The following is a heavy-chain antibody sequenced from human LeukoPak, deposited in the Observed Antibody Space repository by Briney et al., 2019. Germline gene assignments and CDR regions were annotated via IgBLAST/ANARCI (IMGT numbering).Heavy chain of an antibody. CDR3: ARDRPHNWFDR. D-gene: IGHD6-6*01. J-gene: IGHJ5*02. V-gene: IGHV3-74*01. CDR1: GFTFSSYW. Sequence: HPGGSLRLSCTASGFTFSSYWMHWVRQAPGKGLVWVSYINNDGSDTSYADSVKGRFTISRDNAKNTLYLQMNSLRAEDTAVYYCARDRPHNWFDRWVQGTLVTV. CDR2: INNDGSDT.